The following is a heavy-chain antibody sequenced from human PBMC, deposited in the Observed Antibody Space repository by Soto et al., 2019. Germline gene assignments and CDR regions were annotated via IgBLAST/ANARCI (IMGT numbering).Heavy chain of an antibody. CDR3: ARGGFLEGDYYYYYGMDV. J-gene: IGHJ6*02. CDR1: GGSISSSSYY. CDR2: IYYSGST. V-gene: IGHV4-39*07. D-gene: IGHD3-3*01. Sequence: PSETLSLTCTVSGGSISSSSYYWGWIRQPPGKGLEWIGCIYYSGSTNYNPSLKSRVTISVDTSKNQFSLKLSSVTAADTAVYYCARGGFLEGDYYYYYGMDVWGQGTTVTVSS.